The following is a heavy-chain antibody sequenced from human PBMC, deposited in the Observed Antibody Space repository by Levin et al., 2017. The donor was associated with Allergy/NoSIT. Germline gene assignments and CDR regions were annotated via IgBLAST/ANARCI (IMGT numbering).Heavy chain of an antibody. Sequence: GGSLRLSCAASGFTFSSYAMSWVRQAPGKGLEWVSAISGSGGSTYYADSVKGRFTISRDNSKNTLYLQMNSLRAEDTAVYYCAKDWDKYSSGWYPPGALHYYYGMDVWGQGTTVTVSS. CDR1: GFTFSSYA. CDR3: AKDWDKYSSGWYPPGALHYYYGMDV. D-gene: IGHD6-19*01. V-gene: IGHV3-23*01. CDR2: ISGSGGST. J-gene: IGHJ6*02.